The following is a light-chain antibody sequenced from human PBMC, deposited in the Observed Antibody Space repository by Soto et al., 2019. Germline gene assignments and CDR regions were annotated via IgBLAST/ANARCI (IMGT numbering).Light chain of an antibody. CDR1: QSVRSK. CDR3: QQYGSSGT. V-gene: IGKV3-20*01. CDR2: GAS. J-gene: IGKJ1*01. Sequence: EIVMTQSPATLSVSPGEIATLSCRASQSVRSKLAWYQQKPGQAPRLLIYGASNRATGIPDRFSGSGSGTDFTLTISRLEPEDFAVYYCQQYGSSGTFGQGTKVDIK.